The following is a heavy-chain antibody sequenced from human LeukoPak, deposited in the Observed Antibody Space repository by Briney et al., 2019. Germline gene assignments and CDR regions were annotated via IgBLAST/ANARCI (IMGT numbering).Heavy chain of an antibody. V-gene: IGHV3-30*03. J-gene: IGHJ3*02. Sequence: GGSLRLSCAASGFTFSSYGMHCVRQAPGKGLEWVAVISYDGSNKYYADSVKGRFTISRDNSKNTLYLQMDSLRAEDTAMYYCARPVRAYDAFDIWGQGTVVTVSS. CDR3: ARPVRAYDAFDI. D-gene: IGHD2-21*01. CDR2: ISYDGSNK. CDR1: GFTFSSYG.